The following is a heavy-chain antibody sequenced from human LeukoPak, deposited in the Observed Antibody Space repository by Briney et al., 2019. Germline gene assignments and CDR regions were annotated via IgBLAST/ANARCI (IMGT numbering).Heavy chain of an antibody. V-gene: IGHV3-53*01. CDR3: AREAVTRNYFDY. Sequence: GGSLRLSCAASGFTFSSYAMSWVRQAPGKGLGWVSVIYSGGSTYYADSVKGRFTISRDNSKNTLFLQMNSLRAEDTAVYYCAREAVTRNYFDYWGQGTLVTVSS. CDR2: IYSGGST. J-gene: IGHJ4*02. D-gene: IGHD4-17*01. CDR1: GFTFSSYA.